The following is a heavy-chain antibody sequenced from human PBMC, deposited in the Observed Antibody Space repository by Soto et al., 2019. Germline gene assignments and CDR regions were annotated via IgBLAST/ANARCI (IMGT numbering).Heavy chain of an antibody. Sequence: QVQLVQSGAEVKKPGASVKVSCKASGYTFTSYAISWVRQAPGQGLEWMGWISAYNGNTNYAQKLQXXXTXXTYTSTSSAYMELRSLRSDDTAVYYWARDPPPPREWGQGTLVTVSS. CDR1: GYTFTSYA. V-gene: IGHV1-18*01. J-gene: IGHJ4*02. CDR2: ISAYNGNT. CDR3: ARDPPPPRE.